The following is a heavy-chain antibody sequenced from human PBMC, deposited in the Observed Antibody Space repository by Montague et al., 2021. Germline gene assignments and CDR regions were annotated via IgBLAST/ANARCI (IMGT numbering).Heavy chain of an antibody. V-gene: IGHV3-23*01. CDR3: TKDQDDYGDYVDWVDT. Sequence: SLRLSCAASGFPFSSYAMSWVRQAPGKGLKWVSSIISGGSTYYADSVTGRFTISRDNSKNTQYLQMNSLRAEDTAVYYCTKDQDDYGDYVDWVDTWGQGTLVTVSS. J-gene: IGHJ5*02. CDR1: GFPFSSYA. CDR2: IISGGST. D-gene: IGHD4-17*01.